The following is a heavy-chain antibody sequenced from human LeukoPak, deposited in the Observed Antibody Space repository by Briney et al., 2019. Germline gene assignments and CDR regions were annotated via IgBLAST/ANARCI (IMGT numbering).Heavy chain of an antibody. V-gene: IGHV3-23*01. J-gene: IGHJ5*02. D-gene: IGHD2-21*01. CDR2: ITGTGFDT. CDR3: AKMAIAKGATQGRGFLQFDL. Sequence: GSLRLSCAASGFTFDNHAMTWVRQAPGKGLEWVSPITGTGFDTYTANSVKGRFITSRDNSKDSLYLRLNSLRPEDTAMYYCAKMAIAKGATQGRGFLQFDLWGQGTLVTVSS. CDR1: GFTFDNHA.